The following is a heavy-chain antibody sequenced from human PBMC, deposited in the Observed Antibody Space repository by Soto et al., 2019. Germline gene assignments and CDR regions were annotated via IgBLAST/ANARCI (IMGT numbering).Heavy chain of an antibody. Sequence: SEALSVTCTVSGDSFSSHYWSWIRQPAGKGLEWLGRLYNDERTNYNPSLKSRVTMSMDTSKNQFSLKLTSVTAADSAVYFCAREPLAHSYFDFWGQGILVSVSS. CDR1: GDSFSSHY. J-gene: IGHJ4*02. CDR2: LYNDERT. CDR3: AREPLAHSYFDF. V-gene: IGHV4-4*07.